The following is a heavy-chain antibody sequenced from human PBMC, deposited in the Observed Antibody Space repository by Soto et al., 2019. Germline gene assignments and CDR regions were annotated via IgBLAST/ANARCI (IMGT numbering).Heavy chain of an antibody. J-gene: IGHJ5*02. CDR1: GGTFSSYT. D-gene: IGHD3-16*01. Sequence: QVQLVQSGAEVKKPGSSVKVSCKASGGTFSSYTISWVRQAPGQGLEWMGRIIPILGIANYAQKFQGRVTITADKSTSTAYMELSSLRSEDTAVYYCERALPGGNNWFDPWGQGTLVTVSS. V-gene: IGHV1-69*02. CDR3: ERALPGGNNWFDP. CDR2: IIPILGIA.